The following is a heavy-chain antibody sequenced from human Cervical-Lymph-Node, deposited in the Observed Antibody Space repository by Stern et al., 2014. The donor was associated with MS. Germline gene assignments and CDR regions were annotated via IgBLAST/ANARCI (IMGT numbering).Heavy chain of an antibody. V-gene: IGHV5-51*01. J-gene: IGHJ4*02. D-gene: IGHD1-14*01. Sequence: EVHLVESGAELIRPGESLKISCKGSGFKFSIYWIAWVRQMPGKGLEWMGIISPGDSETRYSPSFQGQVTMSADKSPSTAYLQWSSLNASDTAMYFCARQTTAWASDVWGQGTLVTVSS. CDR1: GFKFSIYW. CDR3: ARQTTAWASDV. CDR2: ISPGDSET.